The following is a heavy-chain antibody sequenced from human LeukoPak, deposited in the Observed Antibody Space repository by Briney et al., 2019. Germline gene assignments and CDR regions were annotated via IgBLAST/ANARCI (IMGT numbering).Heavy chain of an antibody. V-gene: IGHV3-53*01. CDR1: GVTVSSNY. D-gene: IGHD2-2*01. CDR3: ARDLSVCSSSSCLDY. J-gene: IGHJ4*02. Sequence: GGSLRLSCASSGVTVSSNYMSWVRQAPGKGLGWVSVIYSGVSTYYADPVKGGFTIPRDNSKNTLYIQMNSMRAEATAVYYCARDLSVCSSSSCLDYWGQGTLVTVSS. CDR2: IYSGVST.